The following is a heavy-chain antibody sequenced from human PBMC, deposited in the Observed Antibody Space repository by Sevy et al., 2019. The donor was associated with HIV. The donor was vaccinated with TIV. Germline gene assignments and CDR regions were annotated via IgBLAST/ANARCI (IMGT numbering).Heavy chain of an antibody. V-gene: IGHV3-21*01. D-gene: IGHD3-22*01. Sequence: GGSLRLSCAASGFTFSSYSMNWVRQAPGKGLEWVSSISSSSSYIYYADSVKGRFTISRDNAKNSLYLQMNSLIAEDTAVYYCARDRRVVTEIDAFDIWGQGTMVTVSS. CDR2: ISSSSSYI. CDR1: GFTFSSYS. CDR3: ARDRRVVTEIDAFDI. J-gene: IGHJ3*02.